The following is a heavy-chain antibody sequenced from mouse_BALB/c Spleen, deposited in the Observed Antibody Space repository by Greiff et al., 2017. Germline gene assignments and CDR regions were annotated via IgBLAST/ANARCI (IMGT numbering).Heavy chain of an antibody. Sequence: VQLQQSGPELVKPGASVKISCKASGYSFTGYYMHWVKQSHVKSLEWIGRINPYNGATSYNQNFKDKASLTVDKSSSTAYMELHSLTSEDSAVYYCAREGTLYYFDYWGQGTTLTVSS. CDR2: INPYNGAT. J-gene: IGHJ2*01. V-gene: IGHV1-31*01. D-gene: IGHD2-14*01. CDR3: AREGTLYYFDY. CDR1: GYSFTGYY.